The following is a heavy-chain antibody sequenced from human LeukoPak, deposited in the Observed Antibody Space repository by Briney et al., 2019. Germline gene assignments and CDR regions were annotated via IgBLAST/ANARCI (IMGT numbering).Heavy chain of an antibody. J-gene: IGHJ3*02. D-gene: IGHD3-16*02. V-gene: IGHV1-2*02. CDR1: GCTFTGYY. CDR2: INPNSGGT. CDR3: ARDGGDYDYVWGSYRFDAFDI. Sequence: ASVKVSCKASGCTFTGYYMHWVRQAPGQGLEWMGWINPNSGGTNYAQKFQGRVTMTRDTSISTAYMELSRLRSDDTAVYYCARDGGDYDYVWGSYRFDAFDIWGQGTMVTVSS.